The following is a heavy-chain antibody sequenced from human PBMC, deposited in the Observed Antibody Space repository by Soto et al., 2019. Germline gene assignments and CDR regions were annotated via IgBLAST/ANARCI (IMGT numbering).Heavy chain of an antibody. J-gene: IGHJ6*02. CDR1: GFTFSSSW. CDR3: TRKRFGMDV. V-gene: IGHV3-7*03. CDR2: IKEDGSEK. Sequence: GGSLRLSXAVSGFTFSSSWMSWVRQAPGKGLEWVANIKEDGSEKDYVDPVKGRFTITRDNAKNSLYLQMNNLRAEDTAVYFCTRKRFGMDVWGQGTTVTVSS.